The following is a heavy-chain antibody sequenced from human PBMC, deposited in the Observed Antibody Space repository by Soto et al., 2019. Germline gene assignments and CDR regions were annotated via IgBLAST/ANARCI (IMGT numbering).Heavy chain of an antibody. Sequence: SVKVSCKASGGTFSSYAISWVRQAPGQGLEWMGGIIPIFGTANYAQKFQGRVTITADESTSTAYMELSSLRSEDTAVYYCARLPYDYGXNVVWGQGTLVTVSS. D-gene: IGHD4-17*01. CDR2: IIPIFGTA. CDR3: ARLPYDYGXNVV. J-gene: IGHJ4*02. V-gene: IGHV1-69*13. CDR1: GGTFSSYA.